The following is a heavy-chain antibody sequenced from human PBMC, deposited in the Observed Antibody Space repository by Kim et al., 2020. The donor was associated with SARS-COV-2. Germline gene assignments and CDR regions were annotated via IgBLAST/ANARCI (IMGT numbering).Heavy chain of an antibody. CDR2: IIPILGIA. Sequence: SVKVSCKASGGTFSSYAISWVRQAPGQGLEWMGRIIPILGIANYAQKFQGRVTITADKSTSTAYMELSSLRSEDTAVYYCARAFDYGEYYFDYWGQGTL. CDR1: GGTFSSYA. CDR3: ARAFDYGEYYFDY. V-gene: IGHV1-69*04. D-gene: IGHD4-17*01. J-gene: IGHJ4*02.